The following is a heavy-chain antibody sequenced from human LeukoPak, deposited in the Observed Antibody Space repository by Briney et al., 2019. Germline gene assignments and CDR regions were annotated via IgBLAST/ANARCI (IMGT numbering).Heavy chain of an antibody. V-gene: IGHV4-59*11. CDR1: GGSMSHH. J-gene: IGHJ3*01. CDR2: ISHTAST. Sequence: SETLSLTCGVSGGSMSHHWSWIRQSPGKGLEWIGYISHTASTNYNPSLKSRVTLSIDTSKSQLSFQLTSVTAADTAVYYCAREKSPERKTWLQLGAFDVWGQGTVVTVSS. CDR3: AREKSPERKTWLQLGAFDV. D-gene: IGHD5-24*01.